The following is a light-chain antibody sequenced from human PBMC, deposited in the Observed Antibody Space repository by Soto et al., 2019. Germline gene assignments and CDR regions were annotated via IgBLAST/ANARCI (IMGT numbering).Light chain of an antibody. Sequence: EIVMTHSPATLSVSPGERATLSCRASQSVSSNLAWYQQKPGQAPRLLIYGASTRATGIPARFSGSGSGTEFTLTISSLQSEDFAVYYCQQYNNWPVFGQGTKVDIK. V-gene: IGKV3-15*01. CDR1: QSVSSN. CDR2: GAS. CDR3: QQYNNWPV. J-gene: IGKJ1*01.